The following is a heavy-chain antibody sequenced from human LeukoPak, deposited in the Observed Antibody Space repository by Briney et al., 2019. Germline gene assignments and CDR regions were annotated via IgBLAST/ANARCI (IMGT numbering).Heavy chain of an antibody. CDR1: GGSISSYY. CDR3: ARHSPTPADAFDI. CDR2: IYTSGST. D-gene: IGHD2-15*01. V-gene: IGHV4-4*09. Sequence: SETLSLTCTVSGGSISSYYWSWIRQPPGKGLEGIGYIYTSGSTNYNPSLKSRVTISEDTSKNQFSLKLSSVTAADTAVYYCARHSPTPADAFDIWGQGTMVTVSS. J-gene: IGHJ3*02.